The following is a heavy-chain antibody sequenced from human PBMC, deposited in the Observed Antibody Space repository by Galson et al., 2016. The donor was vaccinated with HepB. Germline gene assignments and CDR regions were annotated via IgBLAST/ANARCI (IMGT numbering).Heavy chain of an antibody. CDR3: ARATYGSGGYDWDF. D-gene: IGHD6-19*01. Sequence: CAISGDSVSSSSTAWTWIRQSPSRGLEWLGRTYYRSKWYNDYALSVKSRIRINAETSKNQFSLHLNSVAPEDTGLYCCARATYGSGGYDWDFWGQGTLVGVSP. J-gene: IGHJ4*02. V-gene: IGHV6-1*01. CDR1: GDSVSSSSTA. CDR2: TYYRSKWYN.